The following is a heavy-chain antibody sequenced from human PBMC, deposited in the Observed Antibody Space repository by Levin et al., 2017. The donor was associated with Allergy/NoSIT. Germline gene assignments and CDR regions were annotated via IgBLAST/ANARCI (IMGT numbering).Heavy chain of an antibody. CDR1: GYSFTSYW. Sequence: VSCQGSGYSFTSYWIGWVRQMPGKGLEWMGIIYPGDSDTRYSPSFQGQVTISADKSISTAYLPWSSLKASDTAIYYCARRGTRDYYYYMDVWGKGTTVTVSS. CDR3: ARRGTRDYYYYMDV. D-gene: IGHD1-1*01. V-gene: IGHV5-51*01. CDR2: IYPGDSDT. J-gene: IGHJ6*03.